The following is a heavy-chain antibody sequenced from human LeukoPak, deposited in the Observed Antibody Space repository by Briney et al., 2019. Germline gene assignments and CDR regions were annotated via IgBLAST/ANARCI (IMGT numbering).Heavy chain of an antibody. D-gene: IGHD2-21*02. CDR3: ARDLDTYVVLTAYDTFDI. Sequence: GGSLRLSCAGSGFTFSNYWMTWVRQAPEKGLEWVANIKPSGSEKHYADSVEGRFTISRDNAKNSLYLQMNSLRAEDTAVYYCARDLDTYVVLTAYDTFDIWGQGTMATVSS. J-gene: IGHJ3*02. V-gene: IGHV3-7*01. CDR2: IKPSGSEK. CDR1: GFTFSNYW.